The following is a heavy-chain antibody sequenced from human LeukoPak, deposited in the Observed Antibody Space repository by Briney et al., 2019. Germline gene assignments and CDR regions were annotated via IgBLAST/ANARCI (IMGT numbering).Heavy chain of an antibody. CDR3: ARGPFLGVVVPAARSHGGYFDY. Sequence: SETLSLTCTVSGGSISSYYWSWIRQPPGKGLEWIGYIYYSGSTNYNPSLKSRVTISVDTSKNQFSLKLSSVTAADTAVYYCARGPFLGVVVPAARSHGGYFDYWGQGTLVTVSS. V-gene: IGHV4-59*12. J-gene: IGHJ4*02. D-gene: IGHD2-2*01. CDR1: GGSISSYY. CDR2: IYYSGST.